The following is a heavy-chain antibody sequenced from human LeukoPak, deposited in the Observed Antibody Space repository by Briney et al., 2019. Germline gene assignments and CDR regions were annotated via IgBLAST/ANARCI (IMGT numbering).Heavy chain of an antibody. CDR2: IIPIFGTA. Sequence: GASVTVSCKASGGTFSSSAISWVRQAPGQGLEWMGGIIPIFGTANYAQKFQGRVTITTDESTSTAYMELSSLRSEDTAVYYCAGGRSSSSGHMDVWGKGTTVTVSS. J-gene: IGHJ6*03. V-gene: IGHV1-69*05. D-gene: IGHD6-6*01. CDR3: AGGRSSSSGHMDV. CDR1: GGTFSSSA.